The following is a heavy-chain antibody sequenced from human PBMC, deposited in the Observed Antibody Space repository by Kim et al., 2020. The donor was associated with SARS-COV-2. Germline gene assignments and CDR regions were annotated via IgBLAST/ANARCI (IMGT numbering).Heavy chain of an antibody. Sequence: SETLSLTCTVSGGSISSSSYYWGWIRQPPGKGLEWIGSIYYSGSTYYNPSLKSRVTISVDTSKNQFSLKLSSVTAADTAVYYCASYSGSQKYFDLWGRGTLVTVSS. J-gene: IGHJ2*01. D-gene: IGHD1-26*01. CDR3: ASYSGSQKYFDL. V-gene: IGHV4-39*01. CDR1: GGSISSSSYY. CDR2: IYYSGST.